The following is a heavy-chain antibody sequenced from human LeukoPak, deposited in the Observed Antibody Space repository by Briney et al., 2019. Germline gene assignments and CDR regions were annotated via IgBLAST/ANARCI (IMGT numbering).Heavy chain of an antibody. D-gene: IGHD2-15*01. CDR1: GGSISSRSYY. J-gene: IGHJ6*02. V-gene: IGHV4-39*07. CDR2: IYYSGSS. CDR3: AREVVAATAYYYYGMDV. Sequence: SETLSLTCTVSGGSISSRSYYWGWIRQPPGKGLEWIGSIYYSGSSYYNPSLNSRVTISVDTSKKQFSLKLTSVTAADTAVYYCAREVVAATAYYYYGMDVWGQGTTVTVSS.